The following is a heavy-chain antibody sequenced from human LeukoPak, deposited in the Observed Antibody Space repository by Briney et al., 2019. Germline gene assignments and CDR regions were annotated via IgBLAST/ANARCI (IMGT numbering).Heavy chain of an antibody. J-gene: IGHJ4*02. V-gene: IGHV3-9*03. CDR3: AKGPGGSAAMSFFDY. Sequence: GGSLRLSCAASGFTFSSYAMSWVRQAPGKGLEWVSGISWNSGSIGYADSVKGRFTISRDNAKNSLYLQMNSLRAEDMALYYCAKGPGGSAAMSFFDYWGQGTLVTVSS. CDR2: ISWNSGSI. D-gene: IGHD2-2*01. CDR1: GFTFSSYA.